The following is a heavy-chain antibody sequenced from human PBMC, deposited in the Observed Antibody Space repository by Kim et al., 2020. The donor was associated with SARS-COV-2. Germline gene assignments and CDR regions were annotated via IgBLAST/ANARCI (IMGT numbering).Heavy chain of an antibody. CDR3: ARDRGGYYHGYGMDV. Sequence: DSVKGRFTISRDNSKNTLYLQMSSLRAEDTAVYYCARDRGGYYHGYGMDVWGQGTTVTVSS. V-gene: IGHV3-66*01. D-gene: IGHD1-26*01. J-gene: IGHJ6*02.